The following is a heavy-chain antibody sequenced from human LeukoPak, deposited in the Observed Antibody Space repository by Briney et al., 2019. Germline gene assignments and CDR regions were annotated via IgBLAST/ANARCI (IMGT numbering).Heavy chain of an antibody. D-gene: IGHD1-1*01. J-gene: IGHJ6*02. V-gene: IGHV1-69*13. CDR2: IIPIFGTA. CDR1: GGTFSSYD. Sequence: GASVKVSCKASGGTFSSYDISWVRQAPGQGLEWMGGIIPIFGTANYAQKFQGRVTITADESTSTAYMELSSLRSEDTAVYYCANRRRASRGYGMDVWSQGITVTVSS. CDR3: ANRRRASRGYGMDV.